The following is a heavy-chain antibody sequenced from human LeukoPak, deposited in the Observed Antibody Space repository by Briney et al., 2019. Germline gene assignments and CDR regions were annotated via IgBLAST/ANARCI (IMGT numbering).Heavy chain of an antibody. CDR3: ARDVYSSSWYYFDY. CDR1: GYTFTSYG. D-gene: IGHD6-13*01. Sequence: GASVKVSCKASGYTFTSYGISWVRQAPGQGLEWMGWISAYNGNTNYAQKLQGRVTMTTDTSTSTAYMGLRSLRSDDTAVYYCARDVYSSSWYYFDYWGQGTLVTVSS. J-gene: IGHJ4*02. CDR2: ISAYNGNT. V-gene: IGHV1-18*01.